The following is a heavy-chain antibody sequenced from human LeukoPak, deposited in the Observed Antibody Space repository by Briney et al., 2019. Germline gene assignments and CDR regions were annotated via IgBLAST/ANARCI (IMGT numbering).Heavy chain of an antibody. Sequence: SETLSLTCAVYGGSFSGYCWSWIRQPPGKGLEWIGEINHSGSTNYNPSLKSRVTISVDTSKNQFSLKLSPVTAADTAVYYCARGGRDGYNWCDYWGQGTLVTVSS. CDR2: INHSGST. J-gene: IGHJ4*02. CDR3: ARGGRDGYNWCDY. CDR1: GGSFSGYC. D-gene: IGHD5-24*01. V-gene: IGHV4-34*01.